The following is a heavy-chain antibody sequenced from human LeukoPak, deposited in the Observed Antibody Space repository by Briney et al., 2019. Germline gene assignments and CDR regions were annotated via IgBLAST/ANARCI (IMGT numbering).Heavy chain of an antibody. V-gene: IGHV3-30-3*01. D-gene: IGHD2-2*01. CDR1: GFTFSSST. J-gene: IGHJ4*02. Sequence: GGSLRLSCAASGFTFSSSTMHWVRQAPGKGLEWVAIISYDGSNEYYADSVKGRFTISRDNSKNTLYLQMNSLRAEDTAVYYCARERCSSTSCLPYFDYWGQGTLVTVSS. CDR3: ARERCSSTSCLPYFDY. CDR2: ISYDGSNE.